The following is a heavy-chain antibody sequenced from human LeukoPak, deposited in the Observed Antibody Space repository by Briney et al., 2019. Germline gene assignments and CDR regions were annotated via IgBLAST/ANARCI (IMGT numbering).Heavy chain of an antibody. CDR2: VRGSGGST. V-gene: IGHV3-23*01. D-gene: IGHD6-13*01. Sequence: GGPLRLSFAASGFTFSSYTMSWVRQAPGKGLEWVSVVRGSGGSTYYADSVKGRSTISRDNSKNTLYLQMNSLRAEDTAAYYCAKVLPSSSWYCYFDYWGQGTLVTVSS. CDR3: AKVLPSSSWYCYFDY. J-gene: IGHJ4*02. CDR1: GFTFSSYT.